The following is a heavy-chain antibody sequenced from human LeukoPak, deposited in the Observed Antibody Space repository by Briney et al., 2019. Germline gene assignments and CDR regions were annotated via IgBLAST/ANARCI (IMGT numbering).Heavy chain of an antibody. D-gene: IGHD3-10*02. Sequence: KTSETLSLTCTVSGGSISSSSYYWGWIRQPPGKGLEWIGTIYYSGSTYYNPSLKSRVTISVDTSKNQFSLKLSSVTAADTAVYYCARQGMLRTLVDYWGQGTLVTVSS. CDR1: GGSISSSSYY. CDR2: IYYSGST. CDR3: ARQGMLRTLVDY. V-gene: IGHV4-39*01. J-gene: IGHJ4*02.